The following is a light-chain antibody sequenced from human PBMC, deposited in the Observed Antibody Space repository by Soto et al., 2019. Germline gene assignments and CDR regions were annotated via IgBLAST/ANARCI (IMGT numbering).Light chain of an antibody. CDR2: WAS. V-gene: IGKV4-1*01. Sequence: DIVMTHSPDSLSVSLGERGTITCKSRQSVLYSSNNKNYLAWYQQKQGQPNKLIIYWASTRESGVTDRFSGSGSGKDFTLTISSLQAEDVAVYYCQKYYSTSWTCGHGPTG. CDR3: QKYYSTSWT. CDR1: QSVLYSSNNKNY. J-gene: IGKJ1*01.